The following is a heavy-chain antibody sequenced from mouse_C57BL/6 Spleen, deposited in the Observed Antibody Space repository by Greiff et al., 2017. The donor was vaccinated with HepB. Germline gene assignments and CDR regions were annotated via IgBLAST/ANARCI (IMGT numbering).Heavy chain of an antibody. CDR2: IRSKGNNYAT. CDR1: GFSFNTYA. CDR3: ARDEWDWGFDY. Sequence: EVKLQESGGGLVQPKGSLKLSCAASGFSFNTYAMNWVRQAPGKGLEWVARIRSKGNNYATYYADSVKDRFTISRDDSESMLYLQMNNLKTEDTAMYYCARDEWDWGFDYWGQGTTLTVSS. V-gene: IGHV10-1*01. D-gene: IGHD4-1*01. J-gene: IGHJ2*01.